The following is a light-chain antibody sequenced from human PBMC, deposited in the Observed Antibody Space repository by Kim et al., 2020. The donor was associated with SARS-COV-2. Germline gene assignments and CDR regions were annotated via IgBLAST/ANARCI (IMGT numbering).Light chain of an antibody. Sequence: EIVLTQSPGTLSLSPGERATLSCRASQSVSSSYLSYYQKQRDQPPSLLIYASSSRAAVIPDRFGGSGYGTVFTLTISRLDHEDFAVYYCHQCDDSLKHTFGQGTKLEI. CDR3: HQCDDSLKHT. J-gene: IGKJ2*01. V-gene: IGKV3-20*01. CDR1: QSVSSSY. CDR2: ASS.